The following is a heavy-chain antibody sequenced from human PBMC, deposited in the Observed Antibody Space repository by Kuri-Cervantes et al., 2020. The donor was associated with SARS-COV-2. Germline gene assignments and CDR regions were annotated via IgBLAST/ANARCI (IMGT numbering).Heavy chain of an antibody. CDR1: GFIFSDYY. V-gene: IGHV3-11*01. D-gene: IGHD1-1*01. Sequence: GGSLRLSCTASGFIFSDYYMTWIRQAPGKGLEWVSNIGPSGTTKYCADSVKGRFTISRDNSKNTLYLQMNSLRAEDTAVYYCAKDRTKQRLGWFDPWGQGTLVTVSS. CDR3: AKDRTKQRLGWFDP. CDR2: IGPSGTTK. J-gene: IGHJ5*02.